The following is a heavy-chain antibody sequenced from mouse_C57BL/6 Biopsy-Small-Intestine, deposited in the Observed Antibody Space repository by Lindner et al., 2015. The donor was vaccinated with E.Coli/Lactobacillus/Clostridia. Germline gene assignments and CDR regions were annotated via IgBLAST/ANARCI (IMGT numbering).Heavy chain of an antibody. CDR2: IYPRDDST. CDR1: GYTFTNYD. V-gene: IGHV1-85*01. CDR3: ARHEEDGYYSFDY. Sequence: VQLQESGPELVKPGASVKLSCKASGYTFTNYDINWVKQRPGQGLEWIGWIYPRDDSTHYNEKFKGKATLTVDTSSSTAYMELHSLTSEDSAVYFCARHEEDGYYSFDYWGRGTTLTVSS. J-gene: IGHJ2*01. D-gene: IGHD2-3*01.